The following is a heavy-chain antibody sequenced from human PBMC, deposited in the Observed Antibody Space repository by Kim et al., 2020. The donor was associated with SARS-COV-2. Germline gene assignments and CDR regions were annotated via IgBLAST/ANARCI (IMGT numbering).Heavy chain of an antibody. J-gene: IGHJ5*02. Sequence: ASVKVSCKASGYTFTSYDINWVRQATGQGLEWMGWMNPNSGNTGYAQKFQGRVTMTRNTSISTAYMELSSLRSEDTAVYYCARGEGVEYSSSSVWFDPWGQGTLVTVSS. D-gene: IGHD6-6*01. CDR1: GYTFTSYD. CDR3: ARGEGVEYSSSSVWFDP. CDR2: MNPNSGNT. V-gene: IGHV1-8*01.